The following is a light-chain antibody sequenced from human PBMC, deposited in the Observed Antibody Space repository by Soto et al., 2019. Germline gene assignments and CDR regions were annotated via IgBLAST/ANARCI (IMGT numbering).Light chain of an antibody. Sequence: EIVLTQSPGTLSLSPGERATLSFRASQSVGNNYLAWYQQKPGQAPRLLIYGASNRATGIPDRFSGSGSGTDFTLTISRLEPEDFAVYYCQQYGSSGTCGQGTKVDIK. V-gene: IGKV3-20*01. CDR1: QSVGNNY. CDR2: GAS. J-gene: IGKJ1*01. CDR3: QQYGSSGT.